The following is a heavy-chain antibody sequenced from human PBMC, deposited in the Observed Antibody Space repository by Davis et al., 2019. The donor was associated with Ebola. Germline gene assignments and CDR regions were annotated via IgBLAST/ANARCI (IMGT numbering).Heavy chain of an antibody. Sequence: PGGSLRLSCAASGFTFSRYWVSWVRQAPGKGLEWVANIKQDGSEKYYVDSVKGRFTISRDNAKNSLSLEMNSLRAEDTAVYYCARVGGSCYGYWGQGALVSVSS. J-gene: IGHJ4*02. CDR1: GFTFSRYW. V-gene: IGHV3-7*01. D-gene: IGHD2-15*01. CDR3: ARVGGSCYGY. CDR2: IKQDGSEK.